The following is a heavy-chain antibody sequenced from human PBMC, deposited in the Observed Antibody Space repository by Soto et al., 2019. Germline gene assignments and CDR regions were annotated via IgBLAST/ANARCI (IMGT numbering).Heavy chain of an antibody. CDR1: GFTFSSYA. D-gene: IGHD6-6*01. J-gene: IGHJ4*02. V-gene: IGHV3-30-3*01. CDR2: ISYDGSNK. Sequence: PGGSLRLSCAASGFTFSSYAMHWVRQAPGKGLEWVAVISYDGSNKYYADSVKGRFTISRDNSKNTLYLQMNSLRAEDTAVYYCASPPSSSSWVDYGGRGPLVTVP. CDR3: ASPPSSSSWVDY.